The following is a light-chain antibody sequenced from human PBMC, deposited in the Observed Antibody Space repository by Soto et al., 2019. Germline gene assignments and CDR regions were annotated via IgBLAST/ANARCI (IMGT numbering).Light chain of an antibody. CDR3: QSYDSSLSGSVV. Sequence: QSVLTQPPSVSGAPGQRVAISCTGSSYNIGAGYDVHWYQQLPVTAPKLLIYGNSDRPSGVPDRFSGSKSGTSASLAITGLQAEDEADYYCQSYDSSLSGSVVFGGGTKLTVL. CDR1: SYNIGAGYD. V-gene: IGLV1-40*01. CDR2: GNS. J-gene: IGLJ2*01.